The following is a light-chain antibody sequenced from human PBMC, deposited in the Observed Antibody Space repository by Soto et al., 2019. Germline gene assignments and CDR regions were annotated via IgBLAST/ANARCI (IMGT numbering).Light chain of an antibody. CDR1: QSVSSSY. CDR2: GAS. Sequence: EIVLTQSPGTLSLSPGERATLSCRASQSVSSSYLAWYQQKPGQAPRLLIYGASSRATGIPDRFSGSGSGTDFTLTISRLEPGDCAVYYCQQYRGSPGFTFGPGTKVDIK. V-gene: IGKV3-20*01. CDR3: QQYRGSPGFT. J-gene: IGKJ3*01.